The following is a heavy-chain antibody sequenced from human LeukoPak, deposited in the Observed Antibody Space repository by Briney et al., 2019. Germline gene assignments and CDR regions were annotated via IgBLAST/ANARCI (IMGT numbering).Heavy chain of an antibody. CDR2: ISSSSNTI. CDR1: GFTFSSYT. J-gene: IGHJ5*02. V-gene: IGHV3-48*01. D-gene: IGHD3-10*01. Sequence: GGSLRLSCAASGFTFSSYTMNWVRQAPGKGLEWVSYISSSSNTIFYAESVKGRFTISRDNAKDSLYLQMNSLRVEDMAVYYCARDRFPYGSGSGWFDPWGQGTLVTVSS. CDR3: ARDRFPYGSGSGWFDP.